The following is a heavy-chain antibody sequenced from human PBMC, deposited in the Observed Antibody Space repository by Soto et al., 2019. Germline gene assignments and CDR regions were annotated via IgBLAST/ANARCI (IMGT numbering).Heavy chain of an antibody. V-gene: IGHV1-2*04. D-gene: IGHD6-19*01. J-gene: IGHJ5*02. CDR1: GYTFTGYY. CDR3: ARSIAVAGRNWFDP. CDR2: INPNSGGT. Sequence: ASVKVSCKASGYTFTGYYMHCVRRAPGQGLEWMGWINPNSGGTNYAQKFQGWVTMTRDTSISTAYMELSRLRSDDTAVYYCARSIAVAGRNWFDPWGQGTLVTVSS.